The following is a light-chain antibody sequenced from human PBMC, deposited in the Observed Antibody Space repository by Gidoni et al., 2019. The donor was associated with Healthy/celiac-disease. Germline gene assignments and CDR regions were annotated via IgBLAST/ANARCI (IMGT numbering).Light chain of an antibody. CDR3: HQSYSTPPIT. V-gene: IGKV1-39*01. CDR2: AAS. Sequence: DIQMTQSPSSLSASVGDRVTITCRASQSIISYLNWYQQTPVKAPKLLIYAASSLQSGVPSRFSGSGSGPDFPLTLTSLQPEDFATYSFHQSYSTPPITFGQGTRLEIK. J-gene: IGKJ5*01. CDR1: QSIISY.